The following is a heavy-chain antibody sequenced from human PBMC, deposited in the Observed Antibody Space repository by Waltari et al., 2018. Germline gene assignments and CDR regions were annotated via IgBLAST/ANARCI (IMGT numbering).Heavy chain of an antibody. CDR2: IRYDGSNK. CDR3: ASLNWYFDL. Sequence: QVQLVESGGGVVQPGGSLRLSCAASGFTFSSYGMHWVRQAPGQGLEWVAFIRYDGSNKYYADSVKGRFTISRDNAKNSLYMQMNSLRAEDTAVYYCASLNWYFDLWGRGTLVTVSS. J-gene: IGHJ2*01. CDR1: GFTFSSYG. V-gene: IGHV3-30*02.